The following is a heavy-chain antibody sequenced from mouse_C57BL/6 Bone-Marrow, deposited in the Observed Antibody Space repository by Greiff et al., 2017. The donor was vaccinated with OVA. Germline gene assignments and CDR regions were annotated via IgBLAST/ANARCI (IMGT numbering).Heavy chain of an antibody. CDR1: GFNIKDDY. CDR3: TTIADGRDY. CDR2: IDPENGDT. V-gene: IGHV14-4*01. J-gene: IGHJ4*01. Sequence: VQLQQSGAELVRPGASVKLSCTASGFNIKDDYMHWVKQRPEQGLEWIGWIDPENGDTEYASKFQGKATITADPSSNTAYLRLSSLTSEDTAVYYCTTIADGRDYWGQGTSVTVSS.